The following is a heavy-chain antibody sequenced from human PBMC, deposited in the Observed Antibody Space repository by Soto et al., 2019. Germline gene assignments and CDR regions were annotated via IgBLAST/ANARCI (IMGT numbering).Heavy chain of an antibody. D-gene: IGHD3-16*01. Sequence: EVQLVETGGGLIQPGGSLRLSCAASGLTVSDHYMTWVRQAPGKGLEWVSVIYIDGSTYYADSVKGRFTISRDNSKNTLFLQMNNLRDEDTAMYYCARGHYVASVFWGQGTLVTVSS. J-gene: IGHJ4*02. CDR2: IYIDGST. V-gene: IGHV3-53*02. CDR1: GLTVSDHY. CDR3: ARGHYVASVF.